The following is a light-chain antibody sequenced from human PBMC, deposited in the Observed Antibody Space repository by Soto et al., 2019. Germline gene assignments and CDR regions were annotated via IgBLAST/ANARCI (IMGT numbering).Light chain of an antibody. Sequence: QSVLTQPASVSGSPGQSITISCTGTSSDVGNYNLVSWYQQHPGKAPKLMIYEGSKRPSGVSNRFSGSKSGNTASLTISGLQAEDEADYYCCSYAGSGTYVFGTGTKVTVL. J-gene: IGLJ1*01. CDR2: EGS. V-gene: IGLV2-23*01. CDR1: SSDVGNYNL. CDR3: CSYAGSGTYV.